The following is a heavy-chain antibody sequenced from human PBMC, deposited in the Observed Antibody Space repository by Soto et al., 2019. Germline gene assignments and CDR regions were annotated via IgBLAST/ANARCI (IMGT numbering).Heavy chain of an antibody. V-gene: IGHV4-31*01. Sequence: PSETLSLTCTVSGGSISSGGYYWSWIRQHPGKGLEWIGYIYYSGSTYYNKSLKSQVTISADTSKNQFSLKLSSVTAADTAVYYCARSAKGFYGMDVWGQGTTVTVSS. CDR3: ARSAKGFYGMDV. J-gene: IGHJ6*02. CDR1: GGSISSGGYY. D-gene: IGHD6-13*01. CDR2: IYYSGST.